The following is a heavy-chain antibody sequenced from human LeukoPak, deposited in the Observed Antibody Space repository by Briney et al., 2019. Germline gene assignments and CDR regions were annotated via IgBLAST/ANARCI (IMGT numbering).Heavy chain of an antibody. J-gene: IGHJ5*02. CDR1: GFTFSSYG. CDR2: IWYDGSNK. D-gene: IGHD2-2*01. CDR3: ARGARGQLPHWFDP. Sequence: GGSLRLSCAASGFTFSSYGMHWVRQAPGKGLEWVAVIWYDGSNKYYADSVKGRFTISRDNSKNTLYLQMNSLRAEDTAVYYCARGARGQLPHWFDPWGQGTLVTVSS. V-gene: IGHV3-33*01.